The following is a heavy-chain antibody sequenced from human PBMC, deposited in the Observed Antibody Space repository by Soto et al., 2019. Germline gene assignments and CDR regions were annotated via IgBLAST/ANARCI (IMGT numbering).Heavy chain of an antibody. J-gene: IGHJ5*02. CDR2: IYYSGST. CDR3: ARGSPYDYVWGSYRYNWFDP. Sequence: PSETLSLTCTVSGGSISSYYWSWIRQPPGKGLEWIGHIYYSGSTNYNPSLKSRVTISVDTSKNQFTLKLSSVTAADTAVYYCARGSPYDYVWGSYRYNWFDPWGQGTLVTVSS. D-gene: IGHD3-16*02. V-gene: IGHV4-59*01. CDR1: GGSISSYY.